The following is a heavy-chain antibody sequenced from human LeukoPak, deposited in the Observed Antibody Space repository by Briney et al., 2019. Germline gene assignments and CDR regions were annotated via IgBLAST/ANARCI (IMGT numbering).Heavy chain of an antibody. J-gene: IGHJ4*02. CDR3: ARRGGHGGSFDY. CDR2: IYYSGSGST. Sequence: PSETLSLTCTVSGGSISGYYWSWIRQPPGKGLEWIGYIYYSGSGSTNYNPSFKSRVTISVDTSKNQFSLKLSSVTAADTAVYYCARRGGHGGSFDYWGQGTLVTVSS. CDR1: GGSISGYY. D-gene: IGHD4-23*01. V-gene: IGHV4-59*08.